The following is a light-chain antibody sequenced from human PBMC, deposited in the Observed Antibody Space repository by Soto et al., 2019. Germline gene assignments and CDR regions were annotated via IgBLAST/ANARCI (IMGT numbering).Light chain of an antibody. CDR2: KAS. J-gene: IGKJ5*01. CDR1: QSISSW. CDR3: QQYNSPSIT. Sequence: DIQMTQSPSTLSASVGDRVTITCRASQSISSWLAWYQQKPGKAPKLLIYKASSLESGVPSRFSGSGSGTEFTLTSSSLQPDDFATYYCQQYNSPSITFGQGTRLEIK. V-gene: IGKV1-5*03.